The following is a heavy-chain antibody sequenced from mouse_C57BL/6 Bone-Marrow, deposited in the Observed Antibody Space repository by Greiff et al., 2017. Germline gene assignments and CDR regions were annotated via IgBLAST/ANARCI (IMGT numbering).Heavy chain of an antibody. Sequence: VQLQQSGAELAKPGASVKLSYKASGYTFTSYWMHWVKQRPGQGLEWIGYINPSSGYTKYNQKFKDKATLTADKSSSTAYMQLSSLTYEDSAVYYCARDYYGSSWYFDVWGTGTTVTVSS. J-gene: IGHJ1*03. V-gene: IGHV1-7*01. D-gene: IGHD1-1*01. CDR1: GYTFTSYW. CDR2: INPSSGYT. CDR3: ARDYYGSSWYFDV.